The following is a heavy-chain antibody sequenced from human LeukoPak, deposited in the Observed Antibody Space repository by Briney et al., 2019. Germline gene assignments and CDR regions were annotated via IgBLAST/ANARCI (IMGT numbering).Heavy chain of an antibody. V-gene: IGHV1-24*01. D-gene: IGHD5-18*01. Sequence: ASVKVSCKVSGYTLTELSMHWVRQAPGKGLEWMGGFDPEDGETIYAQKFQGRVTMTEDTSTDTAYMELSSLRSEDTAVYYCATGIQLWLQAGCYYYMDVWGKGTTVTASS. CDR2: FDPEDGET. CDR3: ATGIQLWLQAGCYYYMDV. CDR1: GYTLTELS. J-gene: IGHJ6*03.